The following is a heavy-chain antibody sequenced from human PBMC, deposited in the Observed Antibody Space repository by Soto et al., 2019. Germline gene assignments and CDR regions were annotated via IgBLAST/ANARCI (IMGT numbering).Heavy chain of an antibody. CDR2: ISGNGGNT. J-gene: IGHJ4*02. CDR1: GFTFSSYA. CDR3: VKESYYDSSGPYYFDN. D-gene: IGHD3-22*01. Sequence: PGGSLRLSCVASGFTFSSYAMSWVRQAPGKGLEWVSGISGNGGNTFYADSVKGRSTISRDNSKNTLYLQMLRLRADDTAIYYCVKESYYDSSGPYYFDNWGQGT. V-gene: IGHV3-23*01.